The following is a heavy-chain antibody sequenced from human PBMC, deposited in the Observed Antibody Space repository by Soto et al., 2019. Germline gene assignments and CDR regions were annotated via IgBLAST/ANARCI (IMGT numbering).Heavy chain of an antibody. V-gene: IGHV1-46*01. D-gene: IGHD3-22*01. CDR1: GYTFTSYY. CDR2: INPSGGST. CDR3: ARCYDSSGYYYGSSAFDI. Sequence: ASVKVSCKASGYTFTSYYMHWVRQAPGQGLEWMGIINPSGGSTSYAQKFQGRVTMTRDTSTSTVYMELSSLRSEDTAVYYCARCYDSSGYYYGSSAFDIWGQGTMVTVSS. J-gene: IGHJ3*02.